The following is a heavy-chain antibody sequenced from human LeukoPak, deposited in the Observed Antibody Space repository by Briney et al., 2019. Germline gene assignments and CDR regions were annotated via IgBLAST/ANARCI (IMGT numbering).Heavy chain of an antibody. CDR3: ARDFGDSGWYPDAFDI. CDR2: ISAYNGNT. D-gene: IGHD6-19*01. CDR1: GYTFTSYG. Sequence: ASVKVSCKASGYTFTSYGISWVRQAPGQGLEWMGWISAYNGNTNYAQKLQGRVTMTTDTSTSTACMELRSLRSDDTAVYYCARDFGDSGWYPDAFDIWGQGTMVTVSS. J-gene: IGHJ3*02. V-gene: IGHV1-18*01.